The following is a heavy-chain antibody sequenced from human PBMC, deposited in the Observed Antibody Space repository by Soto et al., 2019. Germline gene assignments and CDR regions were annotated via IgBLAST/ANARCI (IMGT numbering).Heavy chain of an antibody. CDR3: ARVGRYSYGAVDY. J-gene: IGHJ4*02. D-gene: IGHD5-18*01. CDR2: INPSGGST. V-gene: IGHV1-46*01. CDR1: GYTFTSYY. Sequence: AAGKVSCKASGYTFTSYYMHWVRQAPGQGLEWMGIINPSGGSTTYAQKFQGRVTMTRDTSTSTVYMELSSLRSEDTAVYYCARVGRYSYGAVDYSGKGTLLTVS.